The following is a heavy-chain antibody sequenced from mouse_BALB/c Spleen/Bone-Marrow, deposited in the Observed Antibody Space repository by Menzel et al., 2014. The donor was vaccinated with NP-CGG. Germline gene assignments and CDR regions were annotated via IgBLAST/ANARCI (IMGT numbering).Heavy chain of an antibody. Sequence: VQLVESGPELVKPGASVKISCKASGYAFSSSWVNWVKQRPGQGLEWIGRIYPVDGDINYNGKFKGKATLTADKSSNTAYMQLSSLTSVDSAVYFCARSDDYHVMDYWGQGTSVTVSS. CDR1: GYAFSSSW. D-gene: IGHD2-3*01. V-gene: IGHV1-82*01. CDR2: IYPVDGDI. J-gene: IGHJ4*01. CDR3: ARSDDYHVMDY.